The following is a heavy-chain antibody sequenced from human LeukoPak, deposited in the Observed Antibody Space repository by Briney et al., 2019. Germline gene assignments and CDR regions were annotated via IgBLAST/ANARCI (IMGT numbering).Heavy chain of an antibody. CDR2: ISSDGSST. D-gene: IGHD3-22*01. CDR1: GFTFSSYW. CDR3: ATYTYYYDTSGSVAY. Sequence: GGSLRLSCAASGFTFSSYWMHWVRQAPGKGLVWVSRISSDGSSTSYADSVKGRFTISRDNAKNTLYLQMNSLRAEDTAVYYCATYTYYYDTSGSVAYWGQGTLVTVSS. V-gene: IGHV3-74*01. J-gene: IGHJ4*02.